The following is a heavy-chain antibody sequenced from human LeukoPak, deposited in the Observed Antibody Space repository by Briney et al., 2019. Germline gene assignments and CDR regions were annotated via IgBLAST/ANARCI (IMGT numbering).Heavy chain of an antibody. Sequence: GESLKISGKGSGYSFTDYWIGWVRQRPGKGLEWMGMIYPGDSDTRYSPSFQGQVTISADKSISTAHLQWSSLKASDTAMYFCARRSGSSMIEYWGQGTLVTVSS. D-gene: IGHD2-2*01. V-gene: IGHV5-51*01. CDR1: GYSFTDYW. J-gene: IGHJ4*02. CDR2: IYPGDSDT. CDR3: ARRSGSSMIEY.